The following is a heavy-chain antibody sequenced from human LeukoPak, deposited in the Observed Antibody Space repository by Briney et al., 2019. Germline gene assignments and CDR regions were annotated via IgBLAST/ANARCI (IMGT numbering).Heavy chain of an antibody. Sequence: PGGSLRLSCAASGFTFSSHDMNWVRQAPGKGLEWVSYTSSRSSTIYYADSVKGRFTISRDNAKNSLFLQMNSLRDEDTAVYYCARDQSWLPDYWGQGTLVTVSS. CDR1: GFTFSSHD. J-gene: IGHJ4*02. CDR2: TSSRSSTI. D-gene: IGHD3-22*01. V-gene: IGHV3-48*02. CDR3: ARDQSWLPDY.